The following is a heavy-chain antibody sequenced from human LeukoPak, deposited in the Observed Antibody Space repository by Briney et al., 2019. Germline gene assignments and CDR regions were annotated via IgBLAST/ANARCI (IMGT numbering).Heavy chain of an antibody. CDR1: GYTFTSYA. J-gene: IGHJ6*02. CDR2: MNPNSGNT. CDR3: ARANWNDGGMDV. D-gene: IGHD1-1*01. Sequence: GASVKVSCKASGYTFTSYAINWVRQATGQGLEWMGWMNPNSGNTGYAQKFQGRVTMTRNTSISTAYMELSSLRSEDTAVYYCARANWNDGGMDVWGQGTTVTVSS. V-gene: IGHV1-8*01.